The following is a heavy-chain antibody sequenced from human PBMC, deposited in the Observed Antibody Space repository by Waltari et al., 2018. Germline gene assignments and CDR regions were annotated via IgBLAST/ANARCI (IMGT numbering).Heavy chain of an antibody. V-gene: IGHV1-8*01. CDR2: MDPNSGNT. CDR3: ARDRGGSYSPLGY. Sequence: QVQLVQSGAEVKKPGASVKVSCKASGNTFTSYDINWVGQATGQGLEWMGWMDPNSGNTGYAQKFQGRVTISLDTSRNQFSLKLTSLTAADTAVYYCARDRGGSYSPLGYWGQGTLVTVSS. CDR1: GNTFTSYD. J-gene: IGHJ4*02. D-gene: IGHD2-15*01.